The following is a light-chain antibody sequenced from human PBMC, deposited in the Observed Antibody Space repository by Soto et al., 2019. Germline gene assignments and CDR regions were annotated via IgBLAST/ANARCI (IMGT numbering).Light chain of an antibody. CDR2: KAS. CDR1: QSISSW. Sequence: DIQMPQSPSTLSASLGDRFTITCRASQSISSWLAWYQQKPGKAPKLLIYKASSLESGVPSRFSGSGSGTEFTLTISSLQPDDFATYYCQQDNTYPLTFGGGTKVDIK. J-gene: IGKJ4*01. CDR3: QQDNTYPLT. V-gene: IGKV1-5*03.